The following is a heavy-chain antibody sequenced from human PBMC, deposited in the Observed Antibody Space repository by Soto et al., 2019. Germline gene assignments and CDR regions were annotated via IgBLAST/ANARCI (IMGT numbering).Heavy chain of an antibody. J-gene: IGHJ5*01. CDR3: AKNSGWFDS. CDR2: IDGSGATT. CDR1: GVTLSSKN. D-gene: IGHD3-10*01. V-gene: IGHV3-23*01. Sequence: GRPLRLSGSSSGVTLSSKNMTWVRQAPGKGLEWVSTIDGSGATTYYADFVEGRFTVSRDNSKNTVYVQMNNLRADDTALYYCAKNSGWFDSWGQGTLVTVSS.